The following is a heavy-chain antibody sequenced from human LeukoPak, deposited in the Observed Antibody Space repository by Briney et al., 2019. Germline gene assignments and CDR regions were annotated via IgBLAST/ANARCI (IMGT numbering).Heavy chain of an antibody. Sequence: VASVKVFCKASGYTFTSYYMHWVRQAPGQGLEWMGIINPSGGSTSYAQKFQGRVTMTRDTSTSTVYMELSSLRSEDTAVYYCARGRQLWSVGNWFDPWGQGTLVTVSS. D-gene: IGHD5-18*01. J-gene: IGHJ5*02. CDR1: GYTFTSYY. V-gene: IGHV1-46*01. CDR3: ARGRQLWSVGNWFDP. CDR2: INPSGGST.